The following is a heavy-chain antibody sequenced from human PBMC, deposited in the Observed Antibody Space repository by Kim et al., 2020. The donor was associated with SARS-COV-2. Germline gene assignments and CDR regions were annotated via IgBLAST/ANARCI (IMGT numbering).Heavy chain of an antibody. D-gene: IGHD3-10*01. CDR3: TSRFGGLYYYYGMDV. V-gene: IGHV3-49*02. Sequence: AASVKGRFTISRDDSKSIAYLQMSSLKTEDTAVYYCTSRFGGLYYYYGMDVWGHGTTVTVSS. J-gene: IGHJ6*02.